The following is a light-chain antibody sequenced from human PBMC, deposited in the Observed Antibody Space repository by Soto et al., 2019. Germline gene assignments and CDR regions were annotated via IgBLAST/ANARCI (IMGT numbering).Light chain of an antibody. CDR3: LQDYNYPRT. CDR2: ATS. CDR1: QAIRTE. V-gene: IGKV1-6*01. J-gene: IGKJ1*01. Sequence: AIQMTQSPSSLSASVGDRVTITCRASQAIRTELGWYQQKPGKAPNLLIYATSSLQSGVPSRFSGSGSGTDFTLTISSLQPEDFATYYCLQDYNYPRTFGQGTKVEIK.